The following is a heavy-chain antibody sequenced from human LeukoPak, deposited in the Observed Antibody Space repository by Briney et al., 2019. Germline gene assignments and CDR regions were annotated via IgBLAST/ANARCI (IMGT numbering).Heavy chain of an antibody. V-gene: IGHV3-33*01. J-gene: IGHJ3*02. Sequence: PWGSLRLSCAASGFTFSSYGMHWVRQAPGKGLEWVAVIWYDGSNKYYADSVKGRFTISRDNSKSTLYLQMNSLRAEDTAVYYCARDSTVVKGEGAFDIWGQGTMVTVSS. CDR2: IWYDGSNK. CDR1: GFTFSSYG. D-gene: IGHD4-23*01. CDR3: ARDSTVVKGEGAFDI.